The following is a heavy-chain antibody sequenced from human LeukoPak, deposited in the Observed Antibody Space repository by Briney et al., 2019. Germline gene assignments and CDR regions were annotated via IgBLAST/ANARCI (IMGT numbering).Heavy chain of an antibody. J-gene: IGHJ6*02. V-gene: IGHV1-2*02. Sequence: ASVKVSCKASGYTFTGYYMHWVRQAPGQGLEWMGWINPNSGGTNYAQKFQGRVTMTRDTSISTAYMELSRLRSDDTAAYYCATRGVSAPPGPYYYYGMDVWGQGTTVTVSS. D-gene: IGHD3-10*01. CDR2: INPNSGGT. CDR3: ATRGVSAPPGPYYYYGMDV. CDR1: GYTFTGYY.